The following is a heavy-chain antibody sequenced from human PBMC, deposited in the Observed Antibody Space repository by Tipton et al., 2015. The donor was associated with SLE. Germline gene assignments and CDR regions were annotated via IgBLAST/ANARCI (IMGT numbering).Heavy chain of an antibody. CDR3: ATRPGTSHWYYFDY. D-gene: IGHD2-2*01. Sequence: SLRLSCAASGFSFSSYWMSWVRQAPGKGLEWVATISGSGGSAYYADSVKGRFTISRDNSKSTLYLQMNSLRAEDTALYHRATRPGTSHWYYFDYWGQGTLVTVSS. CDR2: ISGSGGSA. CDR1: GFSFSSYW. J-gene: IGHJ4*02. V-gene: IGHV3-23*01.